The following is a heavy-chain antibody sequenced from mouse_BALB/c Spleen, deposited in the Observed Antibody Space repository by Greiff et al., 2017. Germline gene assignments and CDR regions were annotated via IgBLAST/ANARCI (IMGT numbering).Heavy chain of an antibody. V-gene: IGHV2-9*02. CDR1: GFSLTSYG. Sequence: VKLMESGPGLVAPLQSLSITCTVSGFSLTSYGVHWVRQPPGKGLEWLGVIWAGGSTNYNSALMSRLSISKDNSKSQVFLKMNSLQTDDTAMYYCAREDYDYEFAYWGQGTLVTVSA. J-gene: IGHJ3*01. CDR3: AREDYDYEFAY. D-gene: IGHD2-4*01. CDR2: IWAGGST.